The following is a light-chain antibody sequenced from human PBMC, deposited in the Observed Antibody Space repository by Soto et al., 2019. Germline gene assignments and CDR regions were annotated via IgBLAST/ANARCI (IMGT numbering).Light chain of an antibody. Sequence: QSALTQPPSASGSPGQSVTISCTGTSSDVGGYNYVSWYQQYPGKVPNLMVYEVNKRPSGVPDRFSGSKSGNTASLTVSGLQAEDEADYYCTSYAGGNNVFGTGTKVTVL. CDR3: TSYAGGNNV. CDR1: SSDVGGYNY. J-gene: IGLJ1*01. V-gene: IGLV2-8*01. CDR2: EVN.